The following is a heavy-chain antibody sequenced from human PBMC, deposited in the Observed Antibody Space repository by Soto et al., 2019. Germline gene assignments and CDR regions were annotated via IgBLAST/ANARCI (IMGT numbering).Heavy chain of an antibody. V-gene: IGHV4-34*01. CDR3: ARGGGGGVIITCFDY. J-gene: IGHJ4*02. Sequence: SETLSLTCAVYGGSFSGYYWSWIRQPPGKGLEWIGEINHSGSTNYNPSLKSRVTISVDTSKNQFSLKLSSVTAADTGVYYCARGGGGGVIITCFDYWGQGTLVTVSS. D-gene: IGHD3-10*01. CDR1: GGSFSGYY. CDR2: INHSGST.